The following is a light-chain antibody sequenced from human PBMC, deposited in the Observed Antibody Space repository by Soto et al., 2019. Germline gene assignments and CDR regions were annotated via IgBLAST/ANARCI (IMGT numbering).Light chain of an antibody. V-gene: IGLV2-14*03. CDR2: DVT. Sequence: QSVLTQPASVSGSPGQSITISCTGTSSDVGGYNYVDWYQQHPGKVPKLMIYDVTNRPSGVSNRFSGSKSGNTASLTISGLQAEDEADYYCNSYTSSSTYVFGTGTQLTVL. J-gene: IGLJ1*01. CDR3: NSYTSSSTYV. CDR1: SSDVGGYNY.